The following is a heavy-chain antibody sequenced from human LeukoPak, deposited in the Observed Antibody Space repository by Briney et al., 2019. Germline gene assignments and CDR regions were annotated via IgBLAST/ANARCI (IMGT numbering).Heavy chain of an antibody. CDR1: GFSFSSFS. Sequence: GGSLRLSCAASGFSFSSFSMNWVRQAPGKGLEWVSYISGGSSFTYYADSVKGRFTISRDNAKNSLYLQMNSLRPEDTALYYCARASNYQDDYWGQGTLVTVSS. CDR2: ISGGSSFT. D-gene: IGHD4-11*01. J-gene: IGHJ4*02. CDR3: ARASNYQDDY. V-gene: IGHV3-21*01.